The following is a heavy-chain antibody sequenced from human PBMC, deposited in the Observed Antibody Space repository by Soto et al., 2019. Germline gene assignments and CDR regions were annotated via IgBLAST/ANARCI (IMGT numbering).Heavy chain of an antibody. CDR1: GFTFSSYG. CDR2: IWYDGSNK. CDR3: ARDQSDGGVWYYFDY. J-gene: IGHJ4*02. V-gene: IGHV3-33*01. D-gene: IGHD6-19*01. Sequence: VQLVESGGGVVQPGRSLRLSCAASGFTFSSYGMHWVRQAPGKGLEWVAVIWYDGSNKYYADSVKGRFTISRDNSKNTLYLQMNSLRAEDTAVYYCARDQSDGGVWYYFDYWGQGTLVTVSS.